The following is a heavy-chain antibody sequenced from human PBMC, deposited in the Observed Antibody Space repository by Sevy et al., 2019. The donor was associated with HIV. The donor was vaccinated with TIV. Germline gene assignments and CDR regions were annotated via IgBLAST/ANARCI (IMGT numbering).Heavy chain of an antibody. CDR3: ARGQYFESSGYPWYFDF. CDR1: GVSFKTDA. V-gene: IGHV3-30*04. J-gene: IGHJ4*02. D-gene: IGHD3-22*01. Sequence: GGSLRLSCTASGVSFKTDAIHWVRQAPGKGLEWVAVISSNGRNKDYADSAKGRFTISRDNSKKTVYLQMTSLRPEDTSFYYCARGQYFESSGYPWYFDFWGQGTMVTVSS. CDR2: ISSNGRNK.